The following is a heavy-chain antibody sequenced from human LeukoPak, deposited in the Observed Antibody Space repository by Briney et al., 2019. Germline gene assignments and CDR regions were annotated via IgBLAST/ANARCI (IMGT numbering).Heavy chain of an antibody. CDR1: GFTFSDYY. CDR2: ISSSGSTI. CDR3: ASERGDSITIFGVVGPFDY. D-gene: IGHD3-3*01. Sequence: GGSLRLSCAASGFTFSDYYMSWIRQAPGKGLEWVSYISSSGSTIYHADSVKGRFTISRDNAKNSLSLQMNSLRAEDAAVYYCASERGDSITIFGVVGPFDYWGQGTLVTVSS. J-gene: IGHJ4*02. V-gene: IGHV3-11*01.